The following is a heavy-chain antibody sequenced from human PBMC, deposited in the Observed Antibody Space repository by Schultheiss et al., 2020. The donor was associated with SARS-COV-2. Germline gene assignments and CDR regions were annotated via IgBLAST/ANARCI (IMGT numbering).Heavy chain of an antibody. CDR1: GFTFSNSD. CDR2: VSWNGSRT. Sequence: GGSLRLSCAASGFTFSNSDMNWVHQAPGKGLEWVSGVSWNGSRTHYADSVKGRFIISRDNSKNTLYLQMNSLRAEDTAVYYCARDGYSYGRGAFDIWGQGTMVTVS. V-gene: IGHV3-35*01. D-gene: IGHD5-18*01. J-gene: IGHJ3*02. CDR3: ARDGYSYGRGAFDI.